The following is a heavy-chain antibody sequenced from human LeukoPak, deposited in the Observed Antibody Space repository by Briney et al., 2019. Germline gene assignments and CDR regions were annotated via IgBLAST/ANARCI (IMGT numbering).Heavy chain of an antibody. J-gene: IGHJ4*02. V-gene: IGHV4-4*07. Sequence: SETLSLTCTVSGGSISSYYWSWIRQPAGKGLEWIGRIYTSGSTNYNPSLKSRVTMSVDTSKNQFSLKLSSVTAADTAVYYCARLPAYYGSGSYYDVLDYFDYWGQGTLVTVSS. CDR3: ARLPAYYGSGSYYDVLDYFDY. D-gene: IGHD3-10*01. CDR1: GGSISSYY. CDR2: IYTSGST.